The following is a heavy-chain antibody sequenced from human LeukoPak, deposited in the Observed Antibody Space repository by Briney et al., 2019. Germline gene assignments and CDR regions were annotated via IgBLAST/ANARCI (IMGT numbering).Heavy chain of an antibody. Sequence: GASVKVSCKASGYTFSDYYIHWVRQAPGQGLEWMGVINPSGGSTTYAQKFQGRVTMTRDTSTSTVYMELSSLRSEDTAVYYCARTSGWMFDYWGQGTLVTVSS. CDR1: GYTFSDYY. D-gene: IGHD6-19*01. CDR2: INPSGGST. J-gene: IGHJ4*02. CDR3: ARTSGWMFDY. V-gene: IGHV1-46*01.